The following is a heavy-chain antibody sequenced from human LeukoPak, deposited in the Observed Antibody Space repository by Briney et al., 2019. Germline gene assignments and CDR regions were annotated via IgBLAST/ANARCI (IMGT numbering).Heavy chain of an antibody. CDR1: GFTVSSNY. D-gene: IGHD6-13*01. J-gene: IGHJ4*02. CDR2: IYSGGST. V-gene: IGHV3-53*01. CDR3: AGMGIATAGAQFDY. Sequence: PGGSLRLSCAASGFTVSSNYMSWVRQAPGKGLEWVSVIYSGGSTYYADSVKGRFTISRDNSKNTLYLQMNSLRVEDTAVYYCAGMGIATAGAQFDYWGQGTPVTVSS.